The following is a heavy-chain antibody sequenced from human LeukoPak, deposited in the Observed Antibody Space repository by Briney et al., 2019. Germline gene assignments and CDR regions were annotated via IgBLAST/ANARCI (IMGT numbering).Heavy chain of an antibody. Sequence: ASVKVSCKASGGTFSSYAISWVRQATGQGLEWMGWMNPNSGNTGYAQKFQGRVTITRNTSISTAYMELSSLRSEDTAVYYCARAHSSSWAFDPWGQGTLVTVSS. CDR1: GGTFSSYA. CDR3: ARAHSSSWAFDP. V-gene: IGHV1-8*03. J-gene: IGHJ5*02. CDR2: MNPNSGNT. D-gene: IGHD6-13*01.